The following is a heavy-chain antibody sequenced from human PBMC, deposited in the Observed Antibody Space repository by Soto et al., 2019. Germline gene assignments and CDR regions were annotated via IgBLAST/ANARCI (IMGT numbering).Heavy chain of an antibody. J-gene: IGHJ4*01. D-gene: IGHD3-3*01. Sequence: GGSLRLSCVGSGFIFSNNGMHWVRQTPGKGLEWVAFLSYDGSETFYADSVKGRFTVSRDNSKNTLFLQMNSLSADDAAVYFCAKGRAITVYGVDILFDYWGLGTLVTVSS. CDR1: GFIFSNNG. CDR2: LSYDGSET. CDR3: AKGRAITVYGVDILFDY. V-gene: IGHV3-30*18.